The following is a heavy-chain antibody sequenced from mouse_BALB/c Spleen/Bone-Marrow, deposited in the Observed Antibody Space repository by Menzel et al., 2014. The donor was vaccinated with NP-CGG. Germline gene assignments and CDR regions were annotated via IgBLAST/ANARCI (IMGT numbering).Heavy chain of an antibody. D-gene: IGHD2-4*01. V-gene: IGHV5-6*01. J-gene: IGHJ2*01. CDR2: ISSGGSYT. CDR3: ARQTYYDYDGYFDY. CDR1: GFTLSSYG. Sequence: EVQLQESGGDLVKPGGSLKLSCAASGFTLSSYGMSWVRQTLDKRLEWVATISSGGSYTYYPDSVKGRFTISRDNAKNTLYLQMSSLKSEDTAMYYCARQTYYDYDGYFDYWGQGTTLTVSS.